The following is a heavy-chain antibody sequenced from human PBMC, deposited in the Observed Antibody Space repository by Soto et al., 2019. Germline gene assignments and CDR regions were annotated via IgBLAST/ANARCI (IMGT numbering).Heavy chain of an antibody. CDR3: ANPLPPYSSRRDY. Sequence: QVQLVESGGGVVQPGRSLRLSCAASGFTFSSYGMHWVRQAPGKGLEWVAVISYDGSNKYYADSVKGRFTISRDNSKNTLYLQMNSLRAEDTAVYYCANPLPPYSSRRDYWGQGTLVTVSS. V-gene: IGHV3-30*18. D-gene: IGHD6-13*01. CDR1: GFTFSSYG. J-gene: IGHJ4*02. CDR2: ISYDGSNK.